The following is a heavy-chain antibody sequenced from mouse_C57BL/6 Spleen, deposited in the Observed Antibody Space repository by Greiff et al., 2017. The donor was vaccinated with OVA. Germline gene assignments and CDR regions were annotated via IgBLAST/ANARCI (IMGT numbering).Heavy chain of an antibody. Sequence: VKLQQPGAELVRPGSSVKLSCKASGYTFTSYWMDWVKQRPGQGLEWIGNIYPSDSETHYNQKFKDKATLTVDKSSSTAYMQLSSLTSEDSAVYYCARRNYDYDGYFDYWGQGTTLTVSS. V-gene: IGHV1-61*01. D-gene: IGHD2-4*01. CDR3: ARRNYDYDGYFDY. J-gene: IGHJ2*01. CDR1: GYTFTSYW. CDR2: IYPSDSET.